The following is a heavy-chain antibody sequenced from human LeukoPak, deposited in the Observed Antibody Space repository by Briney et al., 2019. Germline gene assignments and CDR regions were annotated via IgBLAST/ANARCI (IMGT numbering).Heavy chain of an antibody. V-gene: IGHV2-5*02. CDR2: IYWDDDK. CDR3: AHRAYSSSWYLVAFDI. CDR1: GFSLSTRGVG. D-gene: IGHD6-13*01. J-gene: IGHJ3*02. Sequence: SGPTLVNPTQTLTLTCTFSGFSLSTRGVGVXXXXXXXXXXXXXLXLIYWDDDKRYSPSLKSRLTITKDTSKNQVVLTMTNMDPVDTATYYCAHRAYSSSWYLVAFDIWGQGTMVTVSS.